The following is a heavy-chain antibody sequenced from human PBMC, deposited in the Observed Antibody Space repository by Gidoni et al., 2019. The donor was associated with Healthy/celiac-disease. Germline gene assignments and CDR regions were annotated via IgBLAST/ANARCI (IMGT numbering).Heavy chain of an antibody. V-gene: IGHV4-34*01. CDR1: GGSFSGYY. Sequence: QVQLQQWGAGLLKPSATLSLTCAVYGGSFSGYYWSWNRQPPGKGLEWIGEINHSGSTNYNPSLKSRVTISVDTSKNQFSLKLSSVTAADTAVYYCARGWYDSSGYIDYWGQGTLVTVSS. D-gene: IGHD3-22*01. CDR3: ARGWYDSSGYIDY. CDR2: INHSGST. J-gene: IGHJ4*02.